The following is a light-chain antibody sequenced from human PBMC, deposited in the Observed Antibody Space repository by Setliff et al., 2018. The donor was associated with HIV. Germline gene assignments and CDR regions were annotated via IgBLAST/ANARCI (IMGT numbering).Light chain of an antibody. CDR3: SSYTTTSILYV. CDR1: SSDIGTYNY. V-gene: IGLV2-14*03. J-gene: IGLJ1*01. Sequence: HSVLTQPASVSGSPGQSITISCSGSSSDIGTYNYVSWYQQHPGRAPKLIIYDVTHRPSGVSARFSASKSGNTASLTISGLRAEDEADYYCSSYTTTSILYVFGTGTKVTVL. CDR2: DVT.